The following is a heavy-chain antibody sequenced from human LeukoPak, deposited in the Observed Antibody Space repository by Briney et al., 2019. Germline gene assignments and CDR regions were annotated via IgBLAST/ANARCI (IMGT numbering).Heavy chain of an antibody. V-gene: IGHV4-34*01. J-gene: IGHJ6*03. CDR2: INHSGSA. Sequence: SETLSLTCAVYGGSFSGYYWSWIRQPPGKGLEWIGEINHSGSANYNPSLKSRVTISVDTSKNQFSLKLSSVTAADTAVYYCARGGGVHSSSRYYYYYYMDVWGKGTTVTVSS. D-gene: IGHD6-13*01. CDR1: GGSFSGYY. CDR3: ARGGGVHSSSRYYYYYYMDV.